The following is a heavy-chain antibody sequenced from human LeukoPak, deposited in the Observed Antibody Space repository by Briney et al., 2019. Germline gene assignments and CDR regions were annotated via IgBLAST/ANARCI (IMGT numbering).Heavy chain of an antibody. J-gene: IGHJ6*02. CDR3: AKSGAAMIVVEYYYGMDV. V-gene: IGHV1-69*13. CDR1: GGTFSSYA. D-gene: IGHD3-22*01. Sequence: GASVKVSCKASGGTFSSYAISWARQAPGQGLEWMGGIIPIFGTANYAQKFQGRVTITADESTSTAYMELSSPRSEDTAVYYCAKSGAAMIVVEYYYGMDVWGQGTTVTVSS. CDR2: IIPIFGTA.